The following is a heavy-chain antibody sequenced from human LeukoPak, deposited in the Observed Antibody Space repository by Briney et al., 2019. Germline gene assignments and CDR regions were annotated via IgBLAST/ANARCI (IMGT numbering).Heavy chain of an antibody. CDR3: ARGRYCSGGSCYSGLGY. Sequence: ASVKVSCKASGYTFTSYDINWVRQATGQGLEWMGWMNPNSGNTGYAQKFQGRVTITRNTSISTAYMELSSLRSEDTAVYYCARGRYCSGGSCYSGLGYWGQGTLVTVSS. J-gene: IGHJ4*02. CDR1: GYTFTSYD. V-gene: IGHV1-8*03. CDR2: MNPNSGNT. D-gene: IGHD2-15*01.